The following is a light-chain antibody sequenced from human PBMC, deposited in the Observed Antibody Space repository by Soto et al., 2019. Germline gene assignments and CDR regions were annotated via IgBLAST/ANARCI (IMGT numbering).Light chain of an antibody. Sequence: QSALTQPASVSGSPGQSITISCTGTSSDVGGYNYVSWYQQHPGKAPKLMIYDVSNRPSGVSNRFSGYKSGNTASLTISGLQAEDDAEYYCSSYTSSSTLLYVFGNGTKLTVL. CDR2: DVS. CDR1: SSDVGGYNY. CDR3: SSYTSSSTLLYV. V-gene: IGLV2-14*01. J-gene: IGLJ1*01.